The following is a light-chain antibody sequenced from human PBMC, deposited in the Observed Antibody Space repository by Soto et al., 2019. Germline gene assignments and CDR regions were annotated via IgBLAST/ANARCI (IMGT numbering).Light chain of an antibody. J-gene: IGKJ5*01. CDR3: QQYNNWPS. CDR1: QTVSRN. V-gene: IGKV3-15*01. Sequence: EVVMTQSPATLSVSPGERATLSCRASQTVSRNLAWSQQRPGQAPRLLIYDVFTRAAGIPARFSGSGSETEFTHTIRSLQSEDFAVYYCQQYNNWPSFGPGTRLEIK. CDR2: DVF.